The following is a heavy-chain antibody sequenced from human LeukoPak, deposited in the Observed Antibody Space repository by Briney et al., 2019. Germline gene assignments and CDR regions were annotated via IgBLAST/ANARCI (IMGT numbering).Heavy chain of an antibody. CDR1: GFTFSDYY. CDR2: IYYSGST. D-gene: IGHD6-19*01. CDR3: ARDGSGSGWAN. Sequence: LRLSCAASGFTFSDYYWSWIRQPPGKGLEWIGYIYYSGSTSYNPSLKSRVTISVDTSENQFSLKLSSVTAADTAVYYCARDGSGSGWANWGQGTLVTVSS. V-gene: IGHV4-59*01. J-gene: IGHJ4*02.